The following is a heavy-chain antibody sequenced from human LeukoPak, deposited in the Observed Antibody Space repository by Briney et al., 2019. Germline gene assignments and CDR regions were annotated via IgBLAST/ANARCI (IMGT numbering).Heavy chain of an antibody. J-gene: IGHJ1*01. V-gene: IGHV4-39*01. CDR2: LYGPGST. CDR1: GGSISSSGYY. Sequence: PSETLSLTCTVSGGSISSSGYYWRWIRQPPERGLEWIGSLYGPGSTYYNPSLKSRVTMSVDMSKDQFSLKLSSVTAADTAVYYCARHPTVTTFYVHQWGQGTLVTVSS. D-gene: IGHD4-17*01. CDR3: ARHPTVTTFYVHQ.